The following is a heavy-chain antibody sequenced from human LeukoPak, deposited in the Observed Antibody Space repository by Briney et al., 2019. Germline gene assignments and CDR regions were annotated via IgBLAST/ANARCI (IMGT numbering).Heavy chain of an antibody. Sequence: GRSLRLSRAASGFTFSSYAMHWVRQAPGKGLEWVAVISYDGGNKYYADSVKGRFTISRDNSKNTLYLQMNSLRAEDTAVYYCVLEYSIDYWGQGTLVTVSS. V-gene: IGHV3-30*01. CDR3: VLEYSIDY. CDR2: ISYDGGNK. D-gene: IGHD6-6*01. CDR1: GFTFSSYA. J-gene: IGHJ4*02.